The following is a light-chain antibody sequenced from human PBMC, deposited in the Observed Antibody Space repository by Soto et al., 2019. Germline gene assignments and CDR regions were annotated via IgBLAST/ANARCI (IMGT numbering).Light chain of an antibody. CDR3: SSYTSISIDYV. CDR2: EVS. V-gene: IGLV2-14*01. Sequence: QSALTQPDSVSGSPGQSITISCTGTSSDVGGYNYVSWYQQHPGKAPKLMIYEVSNRPSGLSNRFSGSKSGNTASLTISGLQSEDEADYYCSSYTSISIDYVFGTGTKVTVL. CDR1: SSDVGGYNY. J-gene: IGLJ1*01.